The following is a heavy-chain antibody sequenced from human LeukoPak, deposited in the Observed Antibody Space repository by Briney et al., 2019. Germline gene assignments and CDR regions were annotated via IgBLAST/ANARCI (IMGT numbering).Heavy chain of an antibody. CDR3: ARGFGYDFWSGYPDY. D-gene: IGHD3-3*01. J-gene: IGHJ4*02. CDR1: GFTFSSHN. V-gene: IGHV3-21*01. CDR2: ISSSSRFI. Sequence: GGSLRLSCAASGFTFSSHNMNWVRQAPGKGLEWVSSISSSSRFIYYADSMQGRFTISRDNAKNSLFLQMYSLRAEDTAVYYCARGFGYDFWSGYPDYWGQGTLVTVSS.